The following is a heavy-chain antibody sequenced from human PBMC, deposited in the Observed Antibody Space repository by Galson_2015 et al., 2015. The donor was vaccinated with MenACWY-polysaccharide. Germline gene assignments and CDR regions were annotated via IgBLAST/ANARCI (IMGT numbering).Heavy chain of an antibody. Sequence: SLRLSCAASGFNFRGSGMHWVRQAPGKGLEWVALIQNDGSIKVYVDSVKGRFTISGDNSKNTLFLEMNSLRAEDTAVYFCAREGSRIVFHAFDIWGQGTMVTVSS. J-gene: IGHJ3*02. D-gene: IGHD6-13*01. V-gene: IGHV3-33*05. CDR2: IQNDGSIK. CDR3: AREGSRIVFHAFDI. CDR1: GFNFRGSG.